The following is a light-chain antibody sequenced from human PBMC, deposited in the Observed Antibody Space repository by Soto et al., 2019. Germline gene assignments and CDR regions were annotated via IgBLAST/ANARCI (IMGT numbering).Light chain of an antibody. V-gene: IGKV3-15*01. CDR2: DTS. CDR3: QQSYSAPRLT. Sequence: ETVMMQSPGTLSVSPGDRATLSCRASQSISTNLAWYQQKPGQPPRLLIYDTSTRATGIPARFSGRGYGTEFTLTINSLQSEDFANYFCQQSYSAPRLTFGGGTKVDIK. J-gene: IGKJ4*01. CDR1: QSISTN.